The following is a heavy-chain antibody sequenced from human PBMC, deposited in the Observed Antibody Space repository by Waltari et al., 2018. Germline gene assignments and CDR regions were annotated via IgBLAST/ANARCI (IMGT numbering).Heavy chain of an antibody. CDR1: GYNFTSYW. J-gene: IGHJ4*02. V-gene: IGHV5-51*01. Sequence: EVQLVQSGAEVKKPGESLKISCKASGYNFTSYWIGWVRQMPGKGLEWVGIIHHSDSETRYSPSCRGQVTISVDKSITPAYLQLSSLEPPDTAMYYCARGTPYDYWGQGTLVTAAS. CDR2: IHHSDSET. D-gene: IGHD1-1*01. CDR3: ARGTPYDY.